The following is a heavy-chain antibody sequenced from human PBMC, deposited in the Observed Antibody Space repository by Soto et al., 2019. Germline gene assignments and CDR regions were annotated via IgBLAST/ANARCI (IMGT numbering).Heavy chain of an antibody. CDR1: GGSINSYY. CDR2: IYYSGST. Sequence: SETLSLTCTVSGGSINSYYWSWIRQPPGKGLEWIGYIYYSGSTNYNPSLKSRVTISVDTSKNQFSLKLSSVTAADTAVYYCARTIQLWSLGGYGMDVWGQGTTVTVSS. V-gene: IGHV4-59*01. J-gene: IGHJ6*02. CDR3: ARTIQLWSLGGYGMDV. D-gene: IGHD5-18*01.